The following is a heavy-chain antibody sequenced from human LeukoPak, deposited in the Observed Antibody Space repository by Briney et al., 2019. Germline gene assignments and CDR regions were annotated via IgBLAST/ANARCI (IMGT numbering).Heavy chain of an antibody. J-gene: IGHJ5*02. CDR2: ISSSGTTI. CDR1: GFTFSDYF. D-gene: IGHD1-26*01. CDR3: ARRNIVGATRSFDP. V-gene: IGHV3-11*01. Sequence: PGGSLRLSCAAPGFTFSDYFMSWIRQAPGKGLEWVSFISSSGTTIYYADSVKGRFTISRDTAKNSLYLQMNSLRAEDTAVYYCARRNIVGATRSFDPWGQGTLVTVSS.